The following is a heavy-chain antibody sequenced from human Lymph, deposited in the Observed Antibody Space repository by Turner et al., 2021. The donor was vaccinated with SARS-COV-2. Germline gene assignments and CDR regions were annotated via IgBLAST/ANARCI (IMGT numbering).Heavy chain of an antibody. CDR3: ARGDYYGSGTYPGKTFDY. J-gene: IGHJ4*02. D-gene: IGHD3-10*01. CDR2: ISFDGNNK. CDR1: GFTFSSYA. Sequence: SCAASGFTFSSYAMHWVRQAPGKGLEWVAVISFDGNNKYYTDYVKGRFTISRDNSENTLYLQLNSLRPEDTAVYYCARGDYYGSGTYPGKTFDYWGQGTLVTVSS. V-gene: IGHV3-30-3*01.